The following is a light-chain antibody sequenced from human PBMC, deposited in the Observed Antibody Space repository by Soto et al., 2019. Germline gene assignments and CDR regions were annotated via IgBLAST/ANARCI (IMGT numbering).Light chain of an antibody. CDR1: RGISSY. Sequence: IQLTQSPSSLSASVGDRVTITCRASRGISSYLAWYQQKPGKAPKLLIYLASTLQSGVPSRFSGSGSGTDFSLTISSLQPEDVATYYCQYLNSHPLSFGGGTKLEIK. CDR2: LAS. CDR3: QYLNSHPLS. V-gene: IGKV1-9*01. J-gene: IGKJ4*01.